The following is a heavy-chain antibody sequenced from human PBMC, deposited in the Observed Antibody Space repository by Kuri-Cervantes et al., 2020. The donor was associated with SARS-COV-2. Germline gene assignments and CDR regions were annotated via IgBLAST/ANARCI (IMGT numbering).Heavy chain of an antibody. J-gene: IGHJ4*02. Sequence: SETLSLTCTVSGGSISSYYWGWIRQPPGKGLEWIGSIYYSGSTYYNPSLKSRVTISVDTSKNQFSLKLSPVTAADTAVYYCAWGSGGSSQTYWGQGTLVTVSS. CDR3: AWGSGGSSQTY. D-gene: IGHD2-15*01. V-gene: IGHV4-39*01. CDR1: GGSISSYY. CDR2: IYYSGST.